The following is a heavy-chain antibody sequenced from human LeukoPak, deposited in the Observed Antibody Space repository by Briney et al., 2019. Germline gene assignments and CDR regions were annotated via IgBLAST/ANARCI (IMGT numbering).Heavy chain of an antibody. D-gene: IGHD3-22*01. J-gene: IGHJ4*02. CDR3: AKTTNYYDSSGYYSHLGY. V-gene: IGHV3-23*01. Sequence: GGSLRLSCAASGFTFSSYAMGWVRQAPGKGLEWVSAVTGSGGTTYYADSVKGRFTISRDNAKNSLYLQMNSLRAEDTAVYYCAKTTNYYDSSGYYSHLGYWGQGTLVTVSS. CDR2: VTGSGGTT. CDR1: GFTFSSYA.